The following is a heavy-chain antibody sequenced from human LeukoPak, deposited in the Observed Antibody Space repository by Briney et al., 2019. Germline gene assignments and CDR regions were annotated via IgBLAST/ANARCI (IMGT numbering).Heavy chain of an antibody. V-gene: IGHV4-4*02. J-gene: IGHJ4*02. Sequence: SSETLSLTCDVSGGSIGSSNWWSWVRQPPGKGLEWIGEVYHSGTMNDNPSLKSRITMSVDKSKNQFSLKLSSVTAADTAVYYCARYRAVAGTGGYYFDSWGQGTLVTVSS. CDR2: VYHSGTM. CDR3: ARYRAVAGTGGYYFDS. D-gene: IGHD6-19*01. CDR1: GGSIGSSNW.